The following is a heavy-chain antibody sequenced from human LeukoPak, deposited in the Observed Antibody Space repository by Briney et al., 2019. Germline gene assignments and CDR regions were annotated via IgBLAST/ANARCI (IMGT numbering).Heavy chain of an antibody. CDR2: INDSGTT. J-gene: IGHJ5*02. CDR1: GGSFSGYY. Sequence: SETLSLTCTVSGGSFSGYYWTWVRQAPGKGLEWMREINDSGTTNYNASLNNRVTISVDPSKSEFSLKMTSLTAADTAVFYCARALMTLVRGVPRTTWFDPWGQGTLVTVSS. V-gene: IGHV4-34*01. D-gene: IGHD3-10*01. CDR3: ARALMTLVRGVPRTTWFDP.